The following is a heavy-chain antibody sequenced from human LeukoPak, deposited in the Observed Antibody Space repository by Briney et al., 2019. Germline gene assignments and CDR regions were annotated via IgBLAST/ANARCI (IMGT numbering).Heavy chain of an antibody. D-gene: IGHD6-19*01. J-gene: IGHJ3*02. CDR3: ARGGPEYSSGWYGADAFDI. CDR1: GFTFSSYS. Sequence: GGSLRLSCAASGFTFSSYSMNWVRQAPGKGLEWVSSISSSSSYIYYADSVKGRFTISRDNSKNTLYLQMNSLRAEDTAVYYCARGGPEYSSGWYGADAFDIWGQGTMVTVSS. V-gene: IGHV3-21*01. CDR2: ISSSSSYI.